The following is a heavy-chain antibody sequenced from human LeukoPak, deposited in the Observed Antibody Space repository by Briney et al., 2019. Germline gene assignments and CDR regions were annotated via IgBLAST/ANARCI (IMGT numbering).Heavy chain of an antibody. V-gene: IGHV1-69*01. D-gene: IGHD2-2*01. CDR3: AIHCSSTSCPDY. CDR2: IIPIFGTA. Sequence: GIIPIFGTANYAQKFQGRVTITADESTSTAYMELSSLRSEDTAVYYCAIHCSSTSCPDYWGQGTLVTVSS. J-gene: IGHJ4*02.